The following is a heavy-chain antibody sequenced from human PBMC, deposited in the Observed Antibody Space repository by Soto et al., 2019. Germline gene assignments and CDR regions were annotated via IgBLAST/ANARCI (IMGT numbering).Heavy chain of an antibody. CDR2: VYYTGDT. J-gene: IGHJ6*02. V-gene: IGHV4-59*08. Sequence: QVQLQQSGPRLVKPSETLSLTCTVSSGPDRSHNWGWFRQPPGRGPEWIGYVYYTGDTAYNPSLRGRVTISADTSTNDISLTLNSVTAADTAVYYCVRQGIDYLHGLVDVWGQGPTVSVSS. CDR3: VRQGIDYLHGLVDV. CDR1: SGPDRSHN. D-gene: IGHD4-17*01.